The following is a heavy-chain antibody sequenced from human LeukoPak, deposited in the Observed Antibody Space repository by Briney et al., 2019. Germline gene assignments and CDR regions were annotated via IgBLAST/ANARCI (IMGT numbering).Heavy chain of an antibody. J-gene: IGHJ4*02. CDR1: GFTFSSYG. V-gene: IGHV3-30*03. D-gene: IGHD3-10*01. Sequence: GSLRLSCAASGFTFSSYGMHWVRQAPGKGLEWVAVMSYDGSNKYYADSVKGRFTISRDNSKNTLYLQMNSLRAEDTAVYYCARDEQHGELSYWGQGTLVTVSS. CDR2: MSYDGSNK. CDR3: ARDEQHGELSY.